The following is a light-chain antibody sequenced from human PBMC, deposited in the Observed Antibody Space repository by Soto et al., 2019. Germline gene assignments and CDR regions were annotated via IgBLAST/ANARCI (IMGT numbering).Light chain of an antibody. J-gene: IGLJ1*01. CDR2: SNN. V-gene: IGLV1-44*01. CDR3: AAWDDTLDVFYV. Sequence: QSVLTQPPSASWAPGQTVTISCSGSSSNIGANSVNWYQQVPGKAPKFLISSNNQRPSGVPDRFSGSKSGTSASLAISGLQSEDEADYYCAAWDDTLDVFYVFGSGTKVTVL. CDR1: SSNIGANS.